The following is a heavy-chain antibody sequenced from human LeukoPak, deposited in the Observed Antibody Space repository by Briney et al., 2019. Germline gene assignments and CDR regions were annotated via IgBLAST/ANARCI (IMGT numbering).Heavy chain of an antibody. J-gene: IGHJ3*02. CDR1: GFTFSSYS. CDR2: ISSSSEYI. V-gene: IGHV3-21*01. Sequence: GGSLRLSCAASGFTFSSYSMNWVRQAPGKGLEWVSSISSSSEYIHYADSVKGRFTISRDNAKNSLYLQMNSLRAEDTAVYYCATIYCSSTSCQGDAFDIWGQGTMVTVSS. D-gene: IGHD2-2*01. CDR3: ATIYCSSTSCQGDAFDI.